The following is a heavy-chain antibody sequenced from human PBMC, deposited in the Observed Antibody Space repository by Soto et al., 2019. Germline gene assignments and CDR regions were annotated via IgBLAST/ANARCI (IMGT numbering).Heavy chain of an antibody. J-gene: IGHJ6*02. Sequence: EVQLLESGGGLVQPGGSLRLSCAASGFTFRNYAMTWVRQAPGKGLEWVSSIGGSDNTTHYADSVKGRFTITRDISKNPLFLQMNSLRTEATAVYYCAKHRGEIWGGSPLGYGLDVWGQGTTVTVSS. CDR2: IGGSDNTT. CDR1: GFTFRNYA. CDR3: AKHRGEIWGGSPLGYGLDV. V-gene: IGHV3-23*01. D-gene: IGHD3-3*01.